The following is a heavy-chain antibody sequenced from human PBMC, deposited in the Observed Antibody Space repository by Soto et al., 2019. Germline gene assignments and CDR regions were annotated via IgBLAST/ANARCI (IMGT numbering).Heavy chain of an antibody. CDR2: IYYSGSS. CDR3: ARPRHDSGGYWGFDY. D-gene: IGHD5-12*01. V-gene: IGHV4-39*01. J-gene: IGHJ4*02. CDR1: GGSISGSGYY. Sequence: QLQLQESGPGLVKPSETLSLTCTVSGGSISGSGYYWGWIRQPPGKGLEWIGNIYYSGSSYYNPSLKSRVSISVDTSNNQFSLKLSSVTAADMAVYYCARPRHDSGGYWGFDYWGQGALVTVSS.